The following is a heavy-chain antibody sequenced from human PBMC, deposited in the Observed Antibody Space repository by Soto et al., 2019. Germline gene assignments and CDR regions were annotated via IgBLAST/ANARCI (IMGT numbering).Heavy chain of an antibody. CDR1: GDTVSSNSAA. J-gene: IGHJ6*02. CDR2: TYYRSKWHN. V-gene: IGHV6-1*01. CDR3: ARGGYSMDV. Sequence: SQTLSLTCVISGDTVSSNSAAWTWIRQSPSRGLEWLGKTYYRSKWHNEYAVSVKSRISINADTSKNQFSLQLDSVTPEDTAVYYCARGGYSMDVWGQGTTVTVSS.